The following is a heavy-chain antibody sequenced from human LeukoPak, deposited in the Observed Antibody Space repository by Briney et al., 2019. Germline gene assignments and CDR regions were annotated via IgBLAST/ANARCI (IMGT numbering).Heavy chain of an antibody. CDR3: ASLWGASGNYYFSG. CDR2: FYPTGT. CDR1: GGSFSGYY. Sequence: PSETLSLTCAVYGGSFSGYYWSWIRQPAGKGLEWIGHFYPTGTNYNPSLKSRVTISVDTSKNQVSLQVTSVTAADTAVYYCASLWGASGNYYFSGWGQGALVTVSS. D-gene: IGHD3-22*01. J-gene: IGHJ4*02. V-gene: IGHV4-59*10.